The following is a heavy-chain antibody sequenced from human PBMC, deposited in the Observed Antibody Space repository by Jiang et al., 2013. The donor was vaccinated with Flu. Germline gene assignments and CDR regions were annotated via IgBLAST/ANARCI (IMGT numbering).Heavy chain of an antibody. CDR1: GYTFGDYH. D-gene: IGHD4-17*01. CDR3: AREGAYGDLPY. V-gene: IGHV1-46*01. J-gene: IGHJ4*02. CDR2: INIRSGGT. Sequence: GAEVKKPGSSVKVSCTASGYTFGDYHMRWVRQAPGQGLEWLAMINIRSGGTSFAQKFQGRAIVTRDKSTNTVYMELRSLTSEDTAVYFCAREGAYGDLPYWGQGTLVTVSS.